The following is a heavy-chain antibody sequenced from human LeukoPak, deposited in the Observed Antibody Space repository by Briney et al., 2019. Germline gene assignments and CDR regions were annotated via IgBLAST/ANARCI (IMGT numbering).Heavy chain of an antibody. CDR3: ARGGIITSYAFEI. J-gene: IGHJ3*02. D-gene: IGHD1-26*01. CDR1: GFSFSAYA. Sequence: PGGSLRLSCAASGFSFSAYAISWVRQAPGKGLEWVSCISTTCSYIFYADSVRGRFTISRDNAKNSLYLQMDSLRAEDTAVYYCARGGIITSYAFEIWGQGTMVTVSS. V-gene: IGHV3-21*01. CDR2: ISTTCSYI.